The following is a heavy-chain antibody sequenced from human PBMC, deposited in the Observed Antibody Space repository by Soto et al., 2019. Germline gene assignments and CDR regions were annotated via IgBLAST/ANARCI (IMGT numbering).Heavy chain of an antibody. Sequence: QSGGSLRLSCAASGFTFSSYAMHWVRQAPGKGLEWVAVISYDGNNKYYSDSVKGRFTISRDNSKNTLYLQMNSLRSEDTAVYYCARVGTLVRGTYYFDSWGQGTLVTVSS. D-gene: IGHD3-10*01. CDR3: ARVGTLVRGTYYFDS. J-gene: IGHJ4*02. CDR1: GFTFSSYA. V-gene: IGHV3-30-3*01. CDR2: ISYDGNNK.